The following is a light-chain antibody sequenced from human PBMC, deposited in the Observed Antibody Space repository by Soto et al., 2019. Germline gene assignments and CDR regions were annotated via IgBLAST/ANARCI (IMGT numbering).Light chain of an antibody. V-gene: IGKV1-39*01. CDR3: QQSYSTPPNT. J-gene: IGKJ2*01. CDR2: AAS. Sequence: DIQMTQSPSSLSASVGDRVTITCRASQSISSYLNWYQQKPGKAPKLLIYAASSLQSGVPSRFSGSRSGKDFNPTISSLQPEDFATYYCQQSYSTPPNTFGPRTKVDI. CDR1: QSISSY.